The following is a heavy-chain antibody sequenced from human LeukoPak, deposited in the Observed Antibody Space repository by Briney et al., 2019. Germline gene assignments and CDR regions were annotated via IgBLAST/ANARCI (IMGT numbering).Heavy chain of an antibody. Sequence: PGGSLRLSCAAFGFTFSSYAMSWVRQAPGKGLEWVTAISGSGGCTYYADSVKGRFTISRDNSKNTLYLQMNSLRAEDTAVYYCAKREVLYRVTTFDYWGQGTLVTVSS. CDR2: ISGSGGCT. CDR1: GFTFSSYA. J-gene: IGHJ4*02. V-gene: IGHV3-23*01. CDR3: AKREVLYRVTTFDY. D-gene: IGHD4-17*01.